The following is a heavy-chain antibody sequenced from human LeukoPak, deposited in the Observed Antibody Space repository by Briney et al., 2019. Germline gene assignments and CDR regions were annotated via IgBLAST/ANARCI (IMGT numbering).Heavy chain of an antibody. Sequence: GSLRLSCAASGFTFSTYSMNWVRQAPGKGLEWVSSISGSSTYIHYAGSVKGRFTVSRDNAKNSLYLQMNSLRAEDTAVYYCARDYGSSYNYYFGMDVWGQGTTVTASS. CDR3: ARDYGSSYNYYFGMDV. CDR1: GFTFSTYS. V-gene: IGHV3-21*01. CDR2: ISGSSTYI. J-gene: IGHJ6*02. D-gene: IGHD4-17*01.